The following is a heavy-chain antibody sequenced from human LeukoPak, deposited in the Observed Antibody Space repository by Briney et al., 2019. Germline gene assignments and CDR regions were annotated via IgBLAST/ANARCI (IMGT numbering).Heavy chain of an antibody. J-gene: IGHJ4*02. D-gene: IGHD1-26*01. Sequence: GGSLRLSCAASGFTFSDYYMKWIRQAPGKGLEWVSYMSSSGTIIYYADSVKGRFTISRDNSKNTLYLQMNSLRAEDTAVYYCAKREYFDYWGQGTLVTVSS. CDR1: GFTFSDYY. V-gene: IGHV3-11*04. CDR3: AKREYFDY. CDR2: MSSSGTII.